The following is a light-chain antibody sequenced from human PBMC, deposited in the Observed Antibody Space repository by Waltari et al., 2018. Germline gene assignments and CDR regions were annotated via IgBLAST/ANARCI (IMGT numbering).Light chain of an antibody. CDR3: QQYNNWPQT. J-gene: IGKJ1*01. V-gene: IGKV1-5*03. Sequence: DIQMTQSPSTLSASVGDRVTITCRASQSIGSSLAWYQQKPGKAPKVVIYEASSLESGVPSRFSGSGSGTEFTLTISSLQSEDFAVYHCQQYNNWPQTFGQGTKVEIK. CDR2: EAS. CDR1: QSIGSS.